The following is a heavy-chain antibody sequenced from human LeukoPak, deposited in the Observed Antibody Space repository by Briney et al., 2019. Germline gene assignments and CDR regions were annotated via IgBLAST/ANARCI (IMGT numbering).Heavy chain of an antibody. V-gene: IGHV3-23*01. Sequence: GGSLRLSCAASGFTFSSYGMSWVRQAPGKGLEWVSAISGSGGSTYYADSVKGRFTISRDNSKNTLYLQMNSLRAEDTAVYYCAKDGMVRGVIKVGYYFDYWGQGTLVTVSS. CDR1: GFTFSSYG. J-gene: IGHJ4*02. CDR2: ISGSGGST. D-gene: IGHD3-10*01. CDR3: AKDGMVRGVIKVGYYFDY.